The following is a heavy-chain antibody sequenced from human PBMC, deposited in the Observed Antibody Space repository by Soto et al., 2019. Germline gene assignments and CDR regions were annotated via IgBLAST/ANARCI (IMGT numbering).Heavy chain of an antibody. J-gene: IGHJ6*02. D-gene: IGHD3-10*01. V-gene: IGHV4-4*07. Sequence: SETLSLTCTVSGGSISSYYWSWIRQPAGKGLEWIGRIYTSGSTNYNPSLKSRVTMSVDTSKNQFSLKLSSVTAADTAVYYCARDLPRGSGSYYSPPQNYYHYGMDVWGQGTTVTGSS. CDR3: ARDLPRGSGSYYSPPQNYYHYGMDV. CDR1: GGSISSYY. CDR2: IYTSGST.